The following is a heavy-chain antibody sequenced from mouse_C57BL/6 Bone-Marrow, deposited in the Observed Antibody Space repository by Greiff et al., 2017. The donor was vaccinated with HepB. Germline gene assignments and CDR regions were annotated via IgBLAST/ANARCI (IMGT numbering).Heavy chain of an antibody. CDR1: GYTFTSYG. J-gene: IGHJ4*01. V-gene: IGHV1-81*01. Sequence: VQVVESGAELARPGASVKLSCKASGYTFTSYGISWVKQRTGQGLEWIGEIYPRSGNTYYNEKFKGKATLTADKSSSTAYMELRSLTSEDSAVYFCARPPTTVVPMDYWGQGTSVTVSS. D-gene: IGHD1-1*01. CDR3: ARPPTTVVPMDY. CDR2: IYPRSGNT.